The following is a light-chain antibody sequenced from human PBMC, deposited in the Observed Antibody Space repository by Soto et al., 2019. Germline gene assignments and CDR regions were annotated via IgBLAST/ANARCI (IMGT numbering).Light chain of an antibody. Sequence: EIVLTQSPGTLSLSPGERATLSCRASQSVSSNYIAWYQQTPGQAPRFLIFAASVRATGIPDRFGGSGSGTDFTLTISRLEPEDFAVYYCQHYGSSPWTFGQGTKVDNK. CDR3: QHYGSSPWT. CDR2: AAS. J-gene: IGKJ1*01. V-gene: IGKV3-20*01. CDR1: QSVSSNY.